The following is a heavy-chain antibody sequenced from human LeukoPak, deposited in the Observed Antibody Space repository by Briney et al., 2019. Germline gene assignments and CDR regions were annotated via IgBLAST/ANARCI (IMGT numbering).Heavy chain of an antibody. V-gene: IGHV4-34*01. D-gene: IGHD6-13*01. CDR3: ARGYSSSWYFNWFDP. CDR2: INHSGST. CDR1: GGSFSGYY. Sequence: SETLSLTCAVYGGSFSGYYWSWIRQPPGKGLEWIGEINHSGSTNYNPSLKSRVTISVDTSKNQFSLKLTSVTAADTAVYYCARGYSSSWYFNWFDPWGQGTLVTVSS. J-gene: IGHJ5*02.